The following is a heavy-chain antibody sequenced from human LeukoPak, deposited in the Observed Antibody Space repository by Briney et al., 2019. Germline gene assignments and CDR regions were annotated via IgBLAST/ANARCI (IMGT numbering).Heavy chain of an antibody. J-gene: IGHJ4*02. V-gene: IGHV4-38-2*02. CDR3: ARDLTVATVRAFDY. CDR2: IYHSGST. D-gene: IGHD5-12*01. CDR1: GYSISSGYY. Sequence: SETLSLTRTVSGYSISSGYYWGWIRQPPGKGLEWIGSIYHSGSTYYNPSLKSRVTISVDTSKNQFSLKLSSVTAADTAVYYCARDLTVATVRAFDYWGQGTLVTVSS.